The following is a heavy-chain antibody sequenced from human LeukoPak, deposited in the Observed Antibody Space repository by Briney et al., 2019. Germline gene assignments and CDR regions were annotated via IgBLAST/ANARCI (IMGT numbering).Heavy chain of an antibody. V-gene: IGHV4-39*07. CDR2: IYYSGST. J-gene: IGHJ4*02. CDR3: ARAPMGIAVASFDY. D-gene: IGHD6-19*01. CDR1: GGSISSSSYY. Sequence: SETLSLTCTVSGGSISSSSYYWGWIRQPPGKGLEWIGSIYYSGSTYYNPSLKSRVTISVDTSKNQFSLKLSSVTAADTAVYYCARAPMGIAVASFDYWGQGTLVTVSS.